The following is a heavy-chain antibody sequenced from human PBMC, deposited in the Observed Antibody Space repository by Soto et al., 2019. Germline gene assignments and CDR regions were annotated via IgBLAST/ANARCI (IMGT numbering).Heavy chain of an antibody. Sequence: KPSETLSLTCAISGDSVSSNTAAWNWIRSSPSRGLEWLGRTYYRSNWRHDYAVSVKSRITVNPDTSKNHFSLQLNSVTPDDTAVYYCARGVAGSGFDLWGQGXLVTVYS. CDR3: ARGVAGSGFDL. J-gene: IGHJ4*02. CDR2: TYYRSNWRH. V-gene: IGHV6-1*01. CDR1: GDSVSSNTAA. D-gene: IGHD6-19*01.